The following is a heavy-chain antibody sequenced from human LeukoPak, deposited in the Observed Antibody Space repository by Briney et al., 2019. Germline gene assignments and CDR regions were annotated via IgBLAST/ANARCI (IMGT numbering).Heavy chain of an antibody. CDR3: ARGGELLGDNWFDP. V-gene: IGHV1-8*01. CDR2: MNPNSGNT. D-gene: IGHD3-16*01. CDR1: GYTFTSYD. Sequence: ASVKVSCKASGYTFTSYDINWVRQAPGQGLEWKGWMNPNSGNTGYAQKFQGRVTMTRNTSISTAYMELSSLRSEDTAVYYCARGGELLGDNWFDPWGQGTLVTVSS. J-gene: IGHJ5*02.